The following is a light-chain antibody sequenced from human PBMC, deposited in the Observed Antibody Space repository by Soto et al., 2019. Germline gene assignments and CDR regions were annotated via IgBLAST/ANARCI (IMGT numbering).Light chain of an antibody. CDR2: EVN. J-gene: IGLJ1*01. V-gene: IGLV2-23*02. Sequence: LTQPASVSGSPGQSITISCTGTSSDVGNYNLVSWYQQHPGKAPKLMIYEVNKRPSGVSNRFSGSKSGNTASLTISGLQAEDEADYFCCSYTRSSTYVFGTGTKVTVL. CDR3: CSYTRSSTYV. CDR1: SSDVGNYNL.